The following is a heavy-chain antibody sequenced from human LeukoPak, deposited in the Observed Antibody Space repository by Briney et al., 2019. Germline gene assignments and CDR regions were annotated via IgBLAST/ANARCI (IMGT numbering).Heavy chain of an antibody. Sequence: SETLSLTCAVYGGSFSGYYWSWIRQPPRKGLEWIGEINHSGSTNYNPSLKSRVTISVDTSKNQFSLKLSSVTAADTAVYYCARVGEYHLEVDYWGQGTLVTVSS. D-gene: IGHD3-16*01. J-gene: IGHJ4*02. CDR3: ARVGEYHLEVDY. CDR1: GGSFSGYY. CDR2: INHSGST. V-gene: IGHV4-34*01.